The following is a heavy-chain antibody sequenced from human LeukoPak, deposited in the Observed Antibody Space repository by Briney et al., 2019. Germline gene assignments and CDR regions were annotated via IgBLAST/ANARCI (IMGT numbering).Heavy chain of an antibody. CDR2: LSGSGDST. V-gene: IGHV3-23*01. CDR1: RFTFSNYA. Sequence: GGSLRLSCAASRFTFSNYAMSWVRQAPGKGLEWVSGLSGSGDSTYYADSVKGRFTISRDNSKNTLYLQMNSLRAEDTAVYYCAREGRIYGDFDFDYWGQGTLVTVS. D-gene: IGHD4-17*01. CDR3: AREGRIYGDFDFDY. J-gene: IGHJ4*02.